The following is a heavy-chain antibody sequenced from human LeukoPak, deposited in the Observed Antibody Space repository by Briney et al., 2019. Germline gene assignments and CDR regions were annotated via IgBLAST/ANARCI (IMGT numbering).Heavy chain of an antibody. Sequence: PSETLSLTCTVSGGSISSFYWSWIRQPPGKGLEWIGYIYHSGSAKYNPSLKSRVTISVDTSKNQFSLKLSSVTAADTAVYYCARQPVEMSTIAAIDYWGQGTWSPSPQ. V-gene: IGHV4-59*01. CDR3: ARQPVEMSTIAAIDY. J-gene: IGHJ4*02. CDR2: IYHSGSA. CDR1: GGSISSFY. D-gene: IGHD5-24*01.